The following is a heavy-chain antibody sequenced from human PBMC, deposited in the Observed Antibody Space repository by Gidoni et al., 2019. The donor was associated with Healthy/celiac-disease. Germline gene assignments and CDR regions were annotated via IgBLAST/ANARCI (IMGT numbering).Heavy chain of an antibody. CDR3: ARDRSLSGSYTRRFTDYYGMDV. CDR1: GFTFSSYS. J-gene: IGHJ6*02. V-gene: IGHV3-21*01. CDR2: ISRISSYI. D-gene: IGHD1-26*01. Sequence: EVQLVESGGGLVKPGGSLRLSCAASGFTFSSYSMNWVRQAPGKGLEWVSSISRISSYIYYADSVKGRFTIARDNAKNSLYLQMNSLRAEDTAVYYCARDRSLSGSYTRRFTDYYGMDVWGQGTTVTVSS.